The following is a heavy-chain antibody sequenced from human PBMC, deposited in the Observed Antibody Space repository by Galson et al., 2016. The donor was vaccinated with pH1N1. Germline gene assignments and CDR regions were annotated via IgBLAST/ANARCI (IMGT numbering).Heavy chain of an antibody. Sequence: SLRLSCAASGFTFNTYGMHCVRQPPGKGLEWVALVWYDGNTKEYADSVKGRFTISRDNSKNTLYLQMNSLSAEDTAVYYCTRDYSYGYGEPYYYGMDVWGQGTTVTVSS. V-gene: IGHV3-33*01. CDR3: TRDYSYGYGEPYYYGMDV. D-gene: IGHD5-18*01. J-gene: IGHJ6*02. CDR1: GFTFNTYG. CDR2: VWYDGNTK.